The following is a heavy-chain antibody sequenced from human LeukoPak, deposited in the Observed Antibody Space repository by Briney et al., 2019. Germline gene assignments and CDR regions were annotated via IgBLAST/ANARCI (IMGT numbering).Heavy chain of an antibody. J-gene: IGHJ4*02. CDR1: GGSFSGYY. CDR2: INHSGST. Sequence: SETLSLTCAVYGGSFSGYYWSWIRQPPGKGLEWIGEINHSGSTNYNPSLKSRVTISVDTSKNQFSLKLSSVTAADTAVYYCARLPTALRFWFGELSRKYYFDYWGQGTLVTVSS. V-gene: IGHV4-34*01. CDR3: ARLPTALRFWFGELSRKYYFDY. D-gene: IGHD3-10*01.